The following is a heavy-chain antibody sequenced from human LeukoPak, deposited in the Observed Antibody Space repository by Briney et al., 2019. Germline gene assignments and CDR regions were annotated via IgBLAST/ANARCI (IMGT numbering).Heavy chain of an antibody. D-gene: IGHD3-22*01. CDR3: ARDPYYYDSSGYSP. J-gene: IGHJ4*02. CDR1: GFTFSSYW. CDR2: IKQDGSEK. Sequence: GGSLRLSCAASGFTFSSYWMSWVRQAPGKGLEWVANIKQDGSEKYYVDSVKGRFTISIDNAKNSLYLQMNSLRAEDTAVYYCARDPYYYDSSGYSPWGQGTLVTVSS. V-gene: IGHV3-7*03.